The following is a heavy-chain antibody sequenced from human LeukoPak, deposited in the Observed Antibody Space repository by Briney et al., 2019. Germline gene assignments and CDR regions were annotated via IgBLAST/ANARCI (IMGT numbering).Heavy chain of an antibody. V-gene: IGHV3-74*01. Sequence: GGSLRLSCAASGFTFSSYWMHWVRQAPGKGLVWVSRINSDGSSTSYADSVKGRFTISRDNAKNTLYLQMNSLRAEDTAVYYCARDGQDIVVVVAATPCGWFDPWAREPWSPSPQ. CDR3: ARDGQDIVVVVAATPCGWFDP. J-gene: IGHJ5*02. CDR1: GFTFSSYW. CDR2: INSDGSST. D-gene: IGHD2-15*01.